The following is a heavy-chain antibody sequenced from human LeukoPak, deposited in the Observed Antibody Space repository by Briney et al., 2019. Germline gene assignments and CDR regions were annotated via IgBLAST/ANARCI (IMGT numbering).Heavy chain of an antibody. V-gene: IGHV4-34*01. Sequence: PSETLSLTCAVYGGSFSGYYWSWIRQPPGKGLEWIGEINHSGSTNYNPSLKSRVTISVDTSKNQFSLKLSSVTAADTAVYYCARGLLVCSGGSCVRGYYYYGMDVWGQGTTVTVSS. CDR3: ARGLLVCSGGSCVRGYYYYGMDV. J-gene: IGHJ6*02. CDR2: INHSGST. D-gene: IGHD2-15*01. CDR1: GGSFSGYY.